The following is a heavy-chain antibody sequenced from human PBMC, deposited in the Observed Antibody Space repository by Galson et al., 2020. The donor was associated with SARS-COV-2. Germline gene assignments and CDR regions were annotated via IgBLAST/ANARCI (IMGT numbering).Heavy chain of an antibody. V-gene: IGHV3-7*01. J-gene: IGHJ4*02. Sequence: GESLKISCAASGFTFSIFRMNWVRQAPGKGLEWVANIKQDGSLKYYVDSVKGRFTISRDNAKSSLYLQMNSLRAEDTAVYFCARDFVDPHFDYWGQGTLVTGSS. CDR2: IKQDGSLK. CDR1: GFTFSIFR. D-gene: IGHD3-3*01. CDR3: ARDFVDPHFDY.